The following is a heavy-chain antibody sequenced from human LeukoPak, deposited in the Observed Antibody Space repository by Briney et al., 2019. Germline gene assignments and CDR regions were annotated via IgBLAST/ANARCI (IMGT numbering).Heavy chain of an antibody. Sequence: ASVKVSCKASGSTFTSYDINWVRQATGQGLEWMGWMNPNSGNTGYAQKFQGRVTITRNTSISTAYMELSSLRSEDTAVYYCARGEGYCTNGVCYKGTVDYWGQGTLVTVSS. V-gene: IGHV1-8*03. CDR2: MNPNSGNT. CDR1: GSTFTSYD. D-gene: IGHD2-8*01. CDR3: ARGEGYCTNGVCYKGTVDY. J-gene: IGHJ4*02.